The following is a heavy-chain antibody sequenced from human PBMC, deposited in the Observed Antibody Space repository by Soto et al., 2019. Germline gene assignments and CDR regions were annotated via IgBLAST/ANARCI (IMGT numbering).Heavy chain of an antibody. CDR2: ISGGGDTT. V-gene: IGHV3-23*01. CDR1: GFTFNNYA. J-gene: IGHJ4*02. D-gene: IGHD3-10*01. CDR3: EKGRGGSGSLTPRVDF. Sequence: EVQLLEYGGGLVQPGGSLRLSCAASGFTFNNYAMTWVRQAPGKGLEWVSAISGGGDTTSYADSVKGRFTVSRDGSKNTLYLHMSSPRAEDTALYYCEKGRGGSGSLTPRVDFWGLCTLVTVSS.